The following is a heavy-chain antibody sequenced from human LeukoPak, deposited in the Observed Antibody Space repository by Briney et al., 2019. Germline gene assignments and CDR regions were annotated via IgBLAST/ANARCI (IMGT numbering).Heavy chain of an antibody. J-gene: IGHJ4*02. CDR3: ARDERIAVAGTLWYH. CDR2: IYYSGST. CDR1: GGSISSYY. D-gene: IGHD6-19*01. Sequence: SETLSLTCTVSGGSISSYYWSWIRQPPGKGLEWIGYIYYSGSTNYNPSLKSRVTISVDTSKNQFSLKLSSVTPADTAVYYCARDERIAVAGTLWYHWGQGTLVTVSS. V-gene: IGHV4-59*01.